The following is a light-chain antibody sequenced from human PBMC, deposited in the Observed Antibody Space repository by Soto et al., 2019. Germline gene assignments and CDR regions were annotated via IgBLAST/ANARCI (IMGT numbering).Light chain of an antibody. CDR3: TPYGTTTTPKF. Sequence: QSVLTQPASVSGSPGQSITISCTGTSSDVGGYNYVSWYQQHPGKAPKLMIFEVSNRPSGVSNRFSGSKSGNTASLTISGLQAENGVDNYSTPYGTTTTPKFFGTGNNLT. J-gene: IGLJ1*01. V-gene: IGLV2-14*01. CDR2: EVS. CDR1: SSDVGGYNY.